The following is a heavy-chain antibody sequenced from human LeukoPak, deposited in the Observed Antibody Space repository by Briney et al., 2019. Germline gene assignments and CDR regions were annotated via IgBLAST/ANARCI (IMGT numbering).Heavy chain of an antibody. Sequence: SGTLSLTCTVSGGSMTHYFWNWIRQAPGKGLEWIGYTHTSGSPDYSRSLKSRVTISLDTSKNHFSLMLSSVTAADTAVYFCARATQRYCSGTTCFPYWFDTWGQGTLATFSS. CDR1: GGSMTHYF. V-gene: IGHV4-4*09. CDR2: THTSGSP. D-gene: IGHD2-2*01. CDR3: ARATQRYCSGTTCFPYWFDT. J-gene: IGHJ5*02.